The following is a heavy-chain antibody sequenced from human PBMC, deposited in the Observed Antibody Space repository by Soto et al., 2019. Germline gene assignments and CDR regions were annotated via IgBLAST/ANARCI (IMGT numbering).Heavy chain of an antibody. CDR2: TYYRSKWYN. CDR1: GDSVSSNSAA. J-gene: IGHJ6*02. D-gene: IGHD5-12*01. V-gene: IGHV6-1*01. Sequence: SQTLSLTCAISGDSVSSNSAAWNWIRQSPSRGLEWLGRTYYRSKWYNDYAVSVNGRITINPDTSKNQFSLQMNSVTPEDTAVYYCASTRRDGYNNYYYYYGMDVWGQGTTVTVSS. CDR3: ASTRRDGYNNYYYYYGMDV.